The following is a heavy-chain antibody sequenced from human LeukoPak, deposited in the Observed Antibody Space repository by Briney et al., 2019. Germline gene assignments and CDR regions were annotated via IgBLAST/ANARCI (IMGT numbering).Heavy chain of an antibody. CDR3: AKDWSGNYNWSDP. Sequence: PGGSLRLSCAASGFTFSNYGMHWVRQAPGKGLEWVACIYPDGINKDYADSVKGRFIISRDNSKNTLYLQMNSLRAEDTAVYYCAKDWSGNYNWSDPWGQGTLVTVSS. J-gene: IGHJ5*02. CDR2: IYPDGINK. D-gene: IGHD3-3*01. CDR1: GFTFSNYG. V-gene: IGHV3-30*02.